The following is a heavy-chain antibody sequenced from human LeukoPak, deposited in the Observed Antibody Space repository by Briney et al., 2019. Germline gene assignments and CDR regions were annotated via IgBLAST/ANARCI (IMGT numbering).Heavy chain of an antibody. J-gene: IGHJ4*02. D-gene: IGHD6-19*01. CDR3: ARARIAVAGPFDY. V-gene: IGHV3-23*01. Sequence: GGSLRLSCAASGFTFSSYAMNWVRQAPGKGLEWVSVISGSGVNTYYADSVTGRFTISRDNSKNTLHLQMNSLRVEDTAVYYCARARIAVAGPFDYWGQGTLVTVSS. CDR1: GFTFSSYA. CDR2: ISGSGVNT.